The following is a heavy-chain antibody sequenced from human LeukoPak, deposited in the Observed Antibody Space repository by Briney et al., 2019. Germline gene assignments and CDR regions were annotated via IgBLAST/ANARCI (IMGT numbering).Heavy chain of an antibody. J-gene: IGHJ4*02. Sequence: SETLSLTCTVSGGSISSFYWSWIRQPPGKGLEWIGRIYTSGSTNYNPSLKSRVTISVDTSKNQFSLKLSSVTAADTAVYYCARAHYYGSGSYQYYFDYWGQGTLVTVSS. CDR1: GGSISSFY. V-gene: IGHV4-4*08. D-gene: IGHD3-10*01. CDR2: IYTSGST. CDR3: ARAHYYGSGSYQYYFDY.